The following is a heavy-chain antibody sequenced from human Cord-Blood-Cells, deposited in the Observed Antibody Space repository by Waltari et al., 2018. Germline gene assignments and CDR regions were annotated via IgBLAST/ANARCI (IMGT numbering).Heavy chain of an antibody. D-gene: IGHD3-22*01. CDR1: GGSISSSNW. J-gene: IGHJ4*02. V-gene: IGHV4-4*02. CDR2: IYHSGST. CDR3: ARAIYYDSSGYYYYFDY. Sequence: QVQLQESGPGLVKPSGTLSLTCAVSGGSISSSNWWSCVRQPPGKGLEWIGEIYHSGSTNYNPSLKSRVTISVDKSKNQFSLKLSSVTAADTAVYYCARAIYYDSSGYYYYFDYWGQGTLVTVSS.